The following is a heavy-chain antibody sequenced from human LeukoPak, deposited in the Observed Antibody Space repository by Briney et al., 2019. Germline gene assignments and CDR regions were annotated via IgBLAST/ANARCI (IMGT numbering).Heavy chain of an antibody. D-gene: IGHD3-3*01. Sequence: SETLSLTCAVYGGSFSGYYWSWIRQPPGKGLEWIGEINHSGSTNYNPSLKSRVTISVDTSKNQFSLKLSSVTAADTAVYYCARERGPTYYDFWSGYYIWGQGTLVTVSS. CDR3: ARERGPTYYDFWSGYYI. V-gene: IGHV4-34*01. CDR1: GGSFSGYY. J-gene: IGHJ4*02. CDR2: INHSGST.